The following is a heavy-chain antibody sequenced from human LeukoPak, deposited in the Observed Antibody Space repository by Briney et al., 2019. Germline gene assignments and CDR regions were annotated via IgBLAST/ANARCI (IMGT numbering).Heavy chain of an antibody. CDR1: GFTFTSYI. Sequence: PGGSPRLSCAASGFTFTSYIMHWVRQTPGEGLEWVSSINTDGRYKLYADSVKGRFAISRDDAKNSLYLQMNSLRVEDTALYYCARGDDFWGDRDASYIWGQGTMVTVSS. J-gene: IGHJ3*02. D-gene: IGHD3-3*01. CDR2: INTDGRYK. CDR3: ARGDDFWGDRDASYI. V-gene: IGHV3-21*01.